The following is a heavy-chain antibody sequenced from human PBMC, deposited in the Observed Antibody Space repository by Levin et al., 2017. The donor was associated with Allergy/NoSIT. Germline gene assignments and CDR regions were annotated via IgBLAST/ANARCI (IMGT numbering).Heavy chain of an antibody. CDR3: ARAHYGDYVDY. Sequence: GESLKISCAASGFTVSSNYMSWVRQAPGKGLEWVSVIYSGGSTYYADSVKGRFTISRDNSKNTLYLQMNSLRAEDTAVYYCARAHYGDYVDYWGQGTLVTVSS. D-gene: IGHD4-17*01. V-gene: IGHV3-53*01. CDR2: IYSGGST. CDR1: GFTVSSNY. J-gene: IGHJ4*02.